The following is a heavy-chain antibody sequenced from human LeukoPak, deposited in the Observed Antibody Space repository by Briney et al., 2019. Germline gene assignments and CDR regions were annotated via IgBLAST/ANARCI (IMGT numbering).Heavy chain of an antibody. Sequence: ASVKVSCKASGFTFTSSVVQWVRQARGQRLEWIGWIVVGSGNTNYAQKFQERVTITRDMSTSTAYMELSSLRFEDTAVYYCAADRAGSYLRFVYWGQGTPVTVSS. J-gene: IGHJ4*02. V-gene: IGHV1-58*01. D-gene: IGHD3-10*01. CDR1: GFTFTSSV. CDR3: AADRAGSYLRFVY. CDR2: IVVGSGNT.